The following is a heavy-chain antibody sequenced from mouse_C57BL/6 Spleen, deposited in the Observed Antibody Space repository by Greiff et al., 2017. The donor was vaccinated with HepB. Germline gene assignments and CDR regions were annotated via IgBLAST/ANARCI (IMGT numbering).Heavy chain of an antibody. Sequence: EVQLVESGGGLVKPGGSLKLSCAASGFTFSSYAMSWVRQTPEKRLEWVATISDGGSYTYYPDNVKGRFTISRDNAKNNLYLQMSHLKSEDTAMYYCARDRGSSTTPGYFDVWGTGTTVTVSS. CDR3: ARDRGSSTTPGYFDV. CDR1: GFTFSSYA. D-gene: IGHD2-1*01. J-gene: IGHJ1*03. CDR2: ISDGGSYT. V-gene: IGHV5-4*01.